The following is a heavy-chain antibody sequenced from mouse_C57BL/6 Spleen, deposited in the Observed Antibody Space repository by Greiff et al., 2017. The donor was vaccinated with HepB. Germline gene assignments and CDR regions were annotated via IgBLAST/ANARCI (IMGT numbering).Heavy chain of an antibody. Sequence: VNLVESGPGLVAPSQSLSITCTVSGFSLTSYAISWVRQPPGKGLEWLGVIWTGGGTNYNSALKSRLSISKDNSKSQVFLKMNSLQTDDTARYYCARNRGYSDYYAMDYWGQGTSVTVSS. D-gene: IGHD2-3*01. CDR2: IWTGGGT. V-gene: IGHV2-9-1*01. CDR3: ARNRGYSDYYAMDY. CDR1: GFSLTSYA. J-gene: IGHJ4*01.